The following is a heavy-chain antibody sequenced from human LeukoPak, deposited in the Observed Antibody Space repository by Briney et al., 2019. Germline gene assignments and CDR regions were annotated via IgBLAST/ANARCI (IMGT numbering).Heavy chain of an antibody. Sequence: RPGGSLRLSCAASGFTFSSYSMNWVRQAPGKGLEWVSSISSSSSYIYYADSVKGRFTISRDNAKNSLYLQMNSLRAEDMALYYCAKAGSSWLAFDYWGQGTLVTVSS. J-gene: IGHJ4*02. D-gene: IGHD6-13*01. V-gene: IGHV3-21*04. CDR1: GFTFSSYS. CDR2: ISSSSSYI. CDR3: AKAGSSWLAFDY.